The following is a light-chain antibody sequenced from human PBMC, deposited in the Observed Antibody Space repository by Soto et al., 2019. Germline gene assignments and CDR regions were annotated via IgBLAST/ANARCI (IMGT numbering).Light chain of an antibody. J-gene: IGKJ2*01. CDR2: DAS. V-gene: IGKV1-5*01. CDR3: QQYNSYLYT. Sequence: DIQMTQSPSTLSASVGDRVTITCRASQSISSWLAWYQQKPGKAPKLLIYDASSLESGVPSRFSGXXXGTXXXLTISSLQPDDFATYYCQQYNSYLYTFGQGTKLEIK. CDR1: QSISSW.